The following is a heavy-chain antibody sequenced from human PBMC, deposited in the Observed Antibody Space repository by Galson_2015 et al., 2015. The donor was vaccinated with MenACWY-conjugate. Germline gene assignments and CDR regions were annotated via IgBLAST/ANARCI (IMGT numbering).Heavy chain of an antibody. Sequence: SETLSLTCTVSGGSISGYYWSWIRQPPGKGLEWIGYIYHSGSTSYNPSLKSRVTISVDTSNNQFSLRLSSVTAADTAVYFCARHTAVSGTRGFDMWGQGTLVTVSS. CDR1: GGSISGYY. J-gene: IGHJ3*02. CDR2: IYHSGST. V-gene: IGHV4-59*01. D-gene: IGHD6-19*01. CDR3: ARHTAVSGTRGFDM.